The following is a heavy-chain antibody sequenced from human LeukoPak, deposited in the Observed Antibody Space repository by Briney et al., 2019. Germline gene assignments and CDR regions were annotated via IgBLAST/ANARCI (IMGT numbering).Heavy chain of an antibody. V-gene: IGHV3-23*01. CDR3: AKDEYYYSYGMDV. Sequence: ETLSLTCAVYGGSFSGYYWSWVRQAPGKGLEWVSAISGSGGSTYYADSVKGRFTISRDNSKNTLYLQMNSLRAEDTAVYYCAKDEYYYSYGMDVWGQGTTVTVSS. CDR1: GGSFSGYY. J-gene: IGHJ6*02. CDR2: ISGSGGST.